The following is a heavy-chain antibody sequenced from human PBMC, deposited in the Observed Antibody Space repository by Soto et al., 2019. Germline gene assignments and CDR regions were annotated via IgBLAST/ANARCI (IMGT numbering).Heavy chain of an antibody. Sequence: ASVKVSCKASGYTFTSYGISWVRQAPGQGLEWMGWISAYNGNTNYAQKLQGRVTMTTDTSTSTAYMELRSLRSDDTTMYYCARADSSGWYAEYFQHWGQGTLVTVSS. V-gene: IGHV1-18*01. CDR2: ISAYNGNT. J-gene: IGHJ1*01. CDR1: GYTFTSYG. CDR3: ARADSSGWYAEYFQH. D-gene: IGHD6-19*01.